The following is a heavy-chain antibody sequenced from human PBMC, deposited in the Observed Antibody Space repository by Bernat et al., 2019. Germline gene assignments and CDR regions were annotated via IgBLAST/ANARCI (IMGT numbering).Heavy chain of an antibody. CDR1: GFTFSDYH. CDR2: SRNRPNSYTT. J-gene: IGHJ4*02. Sequence: EVQLVESGGDLVQPGGSLRLTCAASGFTFSDYHIDWVRQSPGKGLEWIARSRNRPNSYTTDYAASVKGRFTISRNESNNSLYLQMNRLKTEDTAVDYCARGRISFDYWGQGALVPVSS. CDR3: ARGRISFDY. D-gene: IGHD2-15*01. V-gene: IGHV3-72*01.